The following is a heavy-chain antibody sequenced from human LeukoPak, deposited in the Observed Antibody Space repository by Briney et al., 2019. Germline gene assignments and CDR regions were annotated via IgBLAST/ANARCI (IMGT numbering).Heavy chain of an antibody. J-gene: IGHJ4*02. Sequence: ASVKVSCKVSGYTLTELSMHWVRQAPGKGLEWMGGFDPGDGETIYAQKFQGRVTMTEDTSTDTAYMELSSLRSEDTAVYYCATIIGGWDRIVGATNFDYWGQGTLVTVSS. CDR1: GYTLTELS. V-gene: IGHV1-24*01. CDR3: ATIIGGWDRIVGATNFDY. D-gene: IGHD1-26*01. CDR2: FDPGDGET.